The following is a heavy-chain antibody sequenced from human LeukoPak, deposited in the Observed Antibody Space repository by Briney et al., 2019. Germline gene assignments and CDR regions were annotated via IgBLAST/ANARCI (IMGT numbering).Heavy chain of an antibody. Sequence: PSETLSLTCTVSGGSISSYYWSWIRQPPGKGLEWIGYIYYSGSTNYNPSLKSRVTISVDTSKNQFSLKLSSVTAADTAVYYCARQWGSSSPMDVWGKGTTVTVSS. J-gene: IGHJ6*03. CDR3: ARQWGSSSPMDV. CDR1: GGSISSYY. D-gene: IGHD6-6*01. CDR2: IYYSGST. V-gene: IGHV4-59*08.